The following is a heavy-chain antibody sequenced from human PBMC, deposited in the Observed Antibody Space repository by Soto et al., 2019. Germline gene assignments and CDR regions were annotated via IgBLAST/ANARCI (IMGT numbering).Heavy chain of an antibody. CDR2: IYYSGST. V-gene: IGHV4-59*01. J-gene: IGHJ6*02. Sequence: SETLSLTCTVSGGSISSYYWSWIRQPPGMGLEWIGYIYYSGSTNYNPSLKSRVTISVDTSKNQFSLKLSSVTAADTAVYYCAREVRGSGVGYYYYGMDVWGHGTTVSVSS. CDR1: GGSISSYY. D-gene: IGHD3-10*01. CDR3: AREVRGSGVGYYYYGMDV.